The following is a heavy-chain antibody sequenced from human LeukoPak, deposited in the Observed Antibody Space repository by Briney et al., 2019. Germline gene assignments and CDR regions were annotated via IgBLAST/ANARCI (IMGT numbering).Heavy chain of an antibody. Sequence: ASVKVSCKAYGYTFTAYYMHWVRQAPGQGLEWMGWMNPKSGATDYARKFQGRVTMTRDTSISTAYMELTRLRSDDTAVYFCARGSDYDDYFYMDFWGKGTTVTVSS. J-gene: IGHJ6*03. CDR3: ARGSDYDDYFYMDF. CDR1: GYTFTAYY. CDR2: MNPKSGAT. V-gene: IGHV1-2*02.